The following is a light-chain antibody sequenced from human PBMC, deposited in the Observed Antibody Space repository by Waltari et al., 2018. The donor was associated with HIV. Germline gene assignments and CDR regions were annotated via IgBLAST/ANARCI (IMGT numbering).Light chain of an antibody. CDR3: GSYVGVVNSFCL. CDR2: EVR. V-gene: IGLV2-23*02. J-gene: IGLJ2*01. Sequence: QSALTPPASVSGSPGQSITISCTGTSRNLVSWYQQHPCKAPKLLIYEVRKRPSGVSDRFSASKSGNTASPTISGIQAEDEAEYHCGSYVGVVNSFCLFGGGTKLTVL. CDR1: SRNL.